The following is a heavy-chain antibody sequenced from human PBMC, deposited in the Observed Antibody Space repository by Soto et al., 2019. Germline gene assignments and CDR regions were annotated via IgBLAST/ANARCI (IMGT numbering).Heavy chain of an antibody. J-gene: IGHJ5*02. V-gene: IGHV1-8*01. CDR2: MNPNSGNT. Sequence: VKVSCKASGYTFGNNDISWVRQATGQGLEWMGWMNPNSGNTGYAQKFQGRVSMTRNTSITTAYLELSSLRSDDTAIYYCARMATSGTLNWFDPWGQGTLVTVSS. CDR1: GYTFGNND. CDR3: ARMATSGTLNWFDP.